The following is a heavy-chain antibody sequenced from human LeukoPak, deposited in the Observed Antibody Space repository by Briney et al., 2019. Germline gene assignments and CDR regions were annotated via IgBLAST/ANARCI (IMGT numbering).Heavy chain of an antibody. CDR2: ISYSGST. CDR1: GGSISSYY. D-gene: IGHD6-13*01. V-gene: IGHV4-59*08. J-gene: IGHJ4*02. CDR3: ARHAQVAAGTFDY. Sequence: PSETLSLTCTVSGGSISSYYWSWIRQPPGKGLEWIGYISYSGSTNYNPSLKSRVTISVDTSKNQFSLKLSSVTAADTAVYYCARHAQVAAGTFDYWGQGTLVTVSS.